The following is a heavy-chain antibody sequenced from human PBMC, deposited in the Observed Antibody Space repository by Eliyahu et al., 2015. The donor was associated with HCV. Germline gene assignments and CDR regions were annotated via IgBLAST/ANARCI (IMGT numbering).Heavy chain of an antibody. Sequence: EVQLVESGGGLVQPGGSLRLSCAASGFTFSSYWMSWVRQAPGKGLEWVANIKQDGSEKYYVDSVKGRFTISRDNAKNSLYLQMNSLRAEYTAVYYCARAELYGDYVFDYWGQGTLVTVSS. CDR2: IKQDGSEK. D-gene: IGHD4-17*01. CDR3: ARAELYGDYVFDY. J-gene: IGHJ4*02. V-gene: IGHV3-7*03. CDR1: GFTFSSYW.